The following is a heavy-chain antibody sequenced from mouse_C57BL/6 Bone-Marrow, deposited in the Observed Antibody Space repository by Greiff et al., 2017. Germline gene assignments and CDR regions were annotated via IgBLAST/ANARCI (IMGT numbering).Heavy chain of an antibody. CDR1: GYTFTSYW. V-gene: IGHV1-55*01. J-gene: IGHJ2*01. Sequence: QVHVKQPGAELVKPGASVKMSCKASGYTFTSYWITWVKQRPGQGLEWIGDIYPGSGSTNYNEKFKSKATLTVDTSSSTAYMQLSSLTSEDSAVYYCAKEGVYYGSSSFDYWGQGTTLTVSS. CDR2: IYPGSGST. D-gene: IGHD1-1*01. CDR3: AKEGVYYGSSSFDY.